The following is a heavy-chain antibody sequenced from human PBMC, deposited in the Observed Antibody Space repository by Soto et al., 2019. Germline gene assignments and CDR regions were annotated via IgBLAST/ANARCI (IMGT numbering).Heavy chain of an antibody. CDR3: VASLSGDRDPLSY. CDR1: GFTFSSYG. J-gene: IGHJ4*01. D-gene: IGHD7-27*01. Sequence: GGSLRLSCAASGFTFSSYGMHWVRQAPGKGLEWVAVIWCDGSNKYYADSVKGRFAISRDNSKNTVYLQMTSLTAEDAAVYYFVASLSGDRDPLSYWAPGTLVPVSS. V-gene: IGHV3-33*01. CDR2: IWCDGSNK.